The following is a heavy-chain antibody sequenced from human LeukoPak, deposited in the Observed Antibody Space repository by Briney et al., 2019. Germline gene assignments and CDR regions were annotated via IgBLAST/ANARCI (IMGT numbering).Heavy chain of an antibody. CDR1: GYSFTSYW. CDR3: ASYRDGYNWAFDY. D-gene: IGHD5-24*01. CDR2: IYPGDSDT. Sequence: GESLKISCKGSGYSFTSYWTGWVRQMPGKGLEWMGIIYPGDSDTRYSPSFQGQVTISADKSISTAYLQWSSLKASDTAMYYCASYRDGYNWAFDYWGQGTLVTVSS. J-gene: IGHJ4*02. V-gene: IGHV5-51*01.